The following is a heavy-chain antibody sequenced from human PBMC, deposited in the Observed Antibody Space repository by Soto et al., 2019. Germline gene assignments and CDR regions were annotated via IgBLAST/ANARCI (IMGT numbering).Heavy chain of an antibody. CDR2: ISAYNGNT. CDR3: ARGLTRYDILTGYYPYFDY. D-gene: IGHD3-9*01. J-gene: IGHJ4*02. CDR1: GYTFTSYG. V-gene: IGHV1-18*01. Sequence: RASVKVSCKASGYTFTSYGISWVRQAPGQGLEWMGWISAYNGNTNYAQKLQGRATMTTDTSTSTAYMELRSLRSDDTAVYYCARGLTRYDILTGYYPYFDYWGQGTLVTVSS.